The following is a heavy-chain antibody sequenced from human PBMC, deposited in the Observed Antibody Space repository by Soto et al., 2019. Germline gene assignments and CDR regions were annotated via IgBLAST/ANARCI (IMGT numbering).Heavy chain of an antibody. J-gene: IGHJ6*02. CDR1: GGTFSSYA. Sequence: QVQLVQSGAEVKKPVSSVKVSCKASGGTFSSYAISWVRQAPGQGLEWMGGIIPIFGTANYAQKFQGRVTITADESTSTAYMELSSLRSEDTAVYYCARPTTTVTPYGMDVWGQGTTVTVSS. CDR3: ARPTTTVTPYGMDV. D-gene: IGHD4-17*01. V-gene: IGHV1-69*01. CDR2: IIPIFGTA.